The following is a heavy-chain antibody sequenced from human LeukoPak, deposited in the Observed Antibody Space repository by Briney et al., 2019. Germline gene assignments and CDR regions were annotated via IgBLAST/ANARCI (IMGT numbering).Heavy chain of an antibody. V-gene: IGHV3-7*01. CDR2: IKPDGSEK. J-gene: IGHJ3*02. CDR1: GFSFRSYW. Sequence: PGGSLRLSCAASGFSFRSYWMGWVRQAPGMGLEWVAHIKPDGSEKYYVDSVKGRFTISRDNAKNSLYLQMNSPRAEDTAVYYCARDHNTMIVVVDDAFDIWGQGTMVTVSS. D-gene: IGHD3-22*01. CDR3: ARDHNTMIVVVDDAFDI.